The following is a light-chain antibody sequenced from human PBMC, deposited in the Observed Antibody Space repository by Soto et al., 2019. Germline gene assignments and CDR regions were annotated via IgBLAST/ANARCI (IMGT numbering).Light chain of an antibody. J-gene: IGKJ4*01. Sequence: DVQMTQSPSSLSASVGDRVTITCRASQGIAPYLAWFQQKPGKVPKLLIYAASTLQSGVPSRFSGSGSGTDFTLTISSLQPEDVPTYYCQKYNSAPLTFGGGTKVEIK. V-gene: IGKV1-27*01. CDR1: QGIAPY. CDR3: QKYNSAPLT. CDR2: AAS.